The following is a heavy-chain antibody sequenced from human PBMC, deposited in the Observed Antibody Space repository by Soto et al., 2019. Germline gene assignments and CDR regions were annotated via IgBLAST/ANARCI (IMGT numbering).Heavy chain of an antibody. CDR1: GFTFSSYA. J-gene: IGHJ6*02. CDR3: AAVDTAMAAYYYYGMDV. D-gene: IGHD5-18*01. V-gene: IGHV3-23*01. Sequence: GGSLRLSCAASGFTFSSYAMSWVRQAPGKGLEWVSAISGSGGSTYYADSVKGRFTISRDNSKNTLYLQMNSLRAEDTAVYYCAAVDTAMAAYYYYGMDVWGQGTTVTVSS. CDR2: ISGSGGST.